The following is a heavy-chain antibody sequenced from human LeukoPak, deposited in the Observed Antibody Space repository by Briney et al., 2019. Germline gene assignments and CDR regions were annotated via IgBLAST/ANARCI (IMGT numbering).Heavy chain of an antibody. J-gene: IGHJ4*02. CDR1: GYTFTSYD. D-gene: IGHD2-21*01. CDR2: INAGNGNT. V-gene: IGHV1-3*01. CDR3: ARGIWSARTVDYYLDY. Sequence: ASVKVSCKASGYTFTSYDINWVRQATGQGLEWMGWINAGNGNTKYSQKFQGRVTITRDTSASTAYMELSSLTSEDTAVYYCARGIWSARTVDYYLDYWGQGTLVTVSS.